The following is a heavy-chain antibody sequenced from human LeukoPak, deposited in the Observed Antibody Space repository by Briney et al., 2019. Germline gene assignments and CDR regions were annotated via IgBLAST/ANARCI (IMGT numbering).Heavy chain of an antibody. CDR3: VRSSSGSLGGS. J-gene: IGHJ5*02. CDR1: GFTFSDYY. CDR2: ISSSGSST. V-gene: IGHV3-11*01. Sequence: GGSLRLSCAASGFTFSDYYMSWFRQAAGKGLEWVTYISSSGSSTYYADSVKSRFTISRDNARNSLYLQMNSLRAEDTAVYYCVRSSSGSLGGSWGQGTLVTVS. D-gene: IGHD6-19*01.